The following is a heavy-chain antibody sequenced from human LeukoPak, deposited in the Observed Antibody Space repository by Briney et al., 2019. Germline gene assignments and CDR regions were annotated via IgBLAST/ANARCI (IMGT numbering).Heavy chain of an antibody. CDR2: INPNSGGT. CDR1: GYTFTGYY. D-gene: IGHD6-19*01. Sequence: GASVKVSCKASGYTFTGYYMHWVRQAPGQGLEWMGWINPNSGGTNYAQKFQGRVTMTRDTSISTVYMELSRLRSDDTAVYYCARVAKGHSSGWYSFNYWGQGTLVTVSS. J-gene: IGHJ4*02. V-gene: IGHV1-2*02. CDR3: ARVAKGHSSGWYSFNY.